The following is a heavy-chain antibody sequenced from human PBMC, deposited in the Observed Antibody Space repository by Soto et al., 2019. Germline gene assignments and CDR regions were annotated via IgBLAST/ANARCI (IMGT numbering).Heavy chain of an antibody. D-gene: IGHD2-2*01. V-gene: IGHV3-48*02. CDR3: ASTLQYCTSTSCYPSGRFDY. CDR1: GFTFSDYA. J-gene: IGHJ4*02. Sequence: EVQLVESGGGLVQPGGSLRLSCAASGFTFSDYALNWVRQAPGEGLEWISYISSSSSTIYFADSLKGRFTISRYNAKNSLYLQMNSLRDDDTAVYYCASTLQYCTSTSCYPSGRFDYWGQGTLVTVPS. CDR2: ISSSSSTI.